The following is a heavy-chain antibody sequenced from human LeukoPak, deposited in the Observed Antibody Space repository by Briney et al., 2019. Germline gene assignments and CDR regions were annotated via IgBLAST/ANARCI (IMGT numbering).Heavy chain of an antibody. D-gene: IGHD6-13*01. V-gene: IGHV1-46*01. J-gene: IGHJ4*02. CDR3: VRGGLVSRTAAAGPPWEY. CDR1: GYTFTSYY. Sequence: ASVKVSCKASGYTFTSYYMQWVRQAPGQGLEWMGIINPSGGGTTYAQKFQGRVTMTRDTSTSTVFMELSSLRSDDTAVYYCVRGGLVSRTAAAGPPWEYWGQGTLVTVSS. CDR2: INPSGGGT.